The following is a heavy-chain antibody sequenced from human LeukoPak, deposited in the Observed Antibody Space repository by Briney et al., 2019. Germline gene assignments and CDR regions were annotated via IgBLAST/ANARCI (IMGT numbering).Heavy chain of an antibody. D-gene: IGHD1-26*01. CDR2: ISSSSSTI. J-gene: IGHJ6*03. Sequence: GGSLRLSCAASGFTFSSYSMNWVRQAPGKGLEWVSYISSSSSTIYYADSVKGRFTISRDNAKNSLYLQMNSLRAEDTAVYYCARDREWEPYYYMDVWGKGTTVTVSS. CDR1: GFTFSSYS. CDR3: ARDREWEPYYYMDV. V-gene: IGHV3-48*01.